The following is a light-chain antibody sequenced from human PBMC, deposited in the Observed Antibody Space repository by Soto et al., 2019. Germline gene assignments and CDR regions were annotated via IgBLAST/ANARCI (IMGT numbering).Light chain of an antibody. CDR1: QSLLHITGETF. V-gene: IGKV2-29*03. J-gene: IGKJ5*01. Sequence: DVVMTQTPLSLSVAPGQPASISCKSGQSLLHITGETFLFWYLQKPGQSPQLLIYEVSTRVSGVPDRFSGSGSGTGFTLEISRVETDDVGIYYCMHSTHLPPTFGQGARLEIK. CDR2: EVS. CDR3: MHSTHLPPT.